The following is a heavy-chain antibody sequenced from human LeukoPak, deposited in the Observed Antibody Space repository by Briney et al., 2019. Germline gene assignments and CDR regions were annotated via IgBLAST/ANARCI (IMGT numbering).Heavy chain of an antibody. Sequence: SETLSLTCTVSSASISSSPYYWGWIRQSPGKGLEWIGSISYSGTTCYNPSLKSRVTISADTSKNHFSLKQSSVAAADTAVYYCAANSADYNTLGSSYKVWGQGTLVTVSS. CDR3: AANSADYNTLGSSYKV. D-gene: IGHD3-10*01. J-gene: IGHJ4*02. V-gene: IGHV4-39*02. CDR2: ISYSGTT. CDR1: SASISSSPYY.